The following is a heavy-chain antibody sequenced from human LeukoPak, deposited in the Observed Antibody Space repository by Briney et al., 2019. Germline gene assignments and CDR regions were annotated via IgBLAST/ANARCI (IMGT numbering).Heavy chain of an antibody. Sequence: PGGSLRLSCAASGFTFSTYGMNWVRQAPGKGLEWVSSIGTSGSYIYYTDSVKGRFTISRDNSKNALYLHMNSLRAEDTAVYYCAKGPYYNTLTGFVARRDDAFDIWGQGTMVTVSS. CDR1: GFTFSTYG. D-gene: IGHD3-9*01. CDR2: IGTSGSYI. V-gene: IGHV3-21*01. J-gene: IGHJ3*02. CDR3: AKGPYYNTLTGFVARRDDAFDI.